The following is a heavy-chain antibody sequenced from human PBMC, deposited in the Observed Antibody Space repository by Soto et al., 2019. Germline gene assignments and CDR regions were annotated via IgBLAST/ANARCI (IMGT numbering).Heavy chain of an antibody. V-gene: IGHV4-30-4*01. D-gene: IGHD4-4*01. CDR2: IHYSGST. CDR1: GGSITSGDDY. CDR3: ARGGYTVTTRYYYGMDV. J-gene: IGHJ6*02. Sequence: SETLSLTCTVSGGSITSGDDYWSWIRQPPGKGLEWIAYIHYSGSTYYNPSLKSRVTISVDTSKNQFSLKLSSVTAADTAVYYCARGGYTVTTRYYYGMDVWGQGTTVTVSS.